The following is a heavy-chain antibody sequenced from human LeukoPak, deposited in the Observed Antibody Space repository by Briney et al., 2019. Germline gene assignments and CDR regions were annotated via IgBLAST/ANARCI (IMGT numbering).Heavy chain of an antibody. D-gene: IGHD4-17*01. CDR1: GFTFTGYY. J-gene: IGHJ4*02. CDR2: INLNNGGT. CDR3: ARDSATVTTPYFDY. Sequence: ASEKVSCKASGFTFTGYYMNWVRQAPGQGLEWMGWINLNNGGTNYAQKFQGWVTMTRDTSISTAYMELSRLTYDDTAVYYCARDSATVTTPYFDYWGQGSLVTVSS. V-gene: IGHV1-2*04.